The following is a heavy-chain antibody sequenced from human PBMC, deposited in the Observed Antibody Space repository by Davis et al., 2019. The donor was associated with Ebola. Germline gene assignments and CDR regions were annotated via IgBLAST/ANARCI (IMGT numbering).Heavy chain of an antibody. Sequence: AASVKVSCKASGYTFTSYGISWVRQAPGQGLEWMGWISAYNGNTNYAQKLQGRVTITRDTSASTAYMELSSLRSEDTAVYYCARGGVAYSDLDYWGQGTLVAVSS. D-gene: IGHD2-21*01. CDR1: GYTFTSYG. J-gene: IGHJ4*02. CDR2: ISAYNGNT. V-gene: IGHV1-18*04. CDR3: ARGGVAYSDLDY.